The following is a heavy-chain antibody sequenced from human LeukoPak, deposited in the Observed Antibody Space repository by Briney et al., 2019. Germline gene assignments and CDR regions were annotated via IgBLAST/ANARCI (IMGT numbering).Heavy chain of an antibody. CDR1: GFTFSGYC. V-gene: IGHV3-21*01. CDR2: ISSSSSYI. Sequence: GGSLRLSCAASGFTFSGYCMSWVRQAPGKGLEWVSSISSSSSYIYYADSVKGRFTISRDNAKNSLYLQMNSLRAEDTAVYYCARGSSTWTFDYWGQGTLVTVSS. J-gene: IGHJ4*02. D-gene: IGHD2-2*01. CDR3: ARGSSTWTFDY.